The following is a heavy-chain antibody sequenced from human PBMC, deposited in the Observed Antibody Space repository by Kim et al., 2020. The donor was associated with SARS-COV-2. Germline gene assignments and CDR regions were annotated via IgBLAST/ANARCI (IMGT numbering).Heavy chain of an antibody. CDR3: TTLNWFDP. Sequence: DGGARDYAAAVKGRFTISRDDSNNMVYLEMNSLKTEDSAIYYCTTLNWFDPWGQGTRVTVSS. CDR2: DGGAR. V-gene: IGHV3-15*01. J-gene: IGHJ5*02.